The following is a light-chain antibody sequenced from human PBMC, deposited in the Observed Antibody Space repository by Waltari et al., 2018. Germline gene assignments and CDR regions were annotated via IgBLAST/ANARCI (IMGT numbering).Light chain of an antibody. J-gene: IGKJ1*01. CDR1: QTISSF. V-gene: IGKV1-39*01. Sequence: DLQMTQSPSSLSASVGDRVVITCRARQTISSFLNWYQHKAGQAPKLLIYAASSLQSGVPSRFSGSRSGTDFTLTISSLQPEDFATYYCQQSYITPQTFGQGTKVEIK. CDR2: AAS. CDR3: QQSYITPQT.